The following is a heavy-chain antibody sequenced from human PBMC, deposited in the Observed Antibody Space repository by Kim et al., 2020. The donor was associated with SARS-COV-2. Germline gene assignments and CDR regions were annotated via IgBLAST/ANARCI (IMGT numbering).Heavy chain of an antibody. Sequence: ASVKVSCKASGYTFTSYGISWVRQAPGQGLEWMGWINTYNGNTNDAQKFQGRVTMTTDTSTSTAYMELRSLRSDDTGVYYCARDDCSNGVCYIGWGWGQGTLVTVSS. J-gene: IGHJ4*02. CDR2: INTYNGNT. D-gene: IGHD2-8*01. CDR1: GYTFTSYG. V-gene: IGHV1-18*04. CDR3: ARDDCSNGVCYIGWG.